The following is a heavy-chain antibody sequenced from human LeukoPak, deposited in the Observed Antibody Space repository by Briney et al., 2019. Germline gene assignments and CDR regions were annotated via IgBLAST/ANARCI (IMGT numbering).Heavy chain of an antibody. CDR1: GGSIRSSSYH. Sequence: PSETLSLTXTVSGGSIRSSSYHWGWIRQPPGKGLEWIGSIYHSGSTYYNPSLKSRVTISVDTSKNQFSLRVNSETAADTALYYCARQVVATIHPYYFDYWGRGTLVTVSS. CDR3: ARQVVATIHPYYFDY. V-gene: IGHV4-39*01. J-gene: IGHJ4*02. D-gene: IGHD5-12*01. CDR2: IYHSGST.